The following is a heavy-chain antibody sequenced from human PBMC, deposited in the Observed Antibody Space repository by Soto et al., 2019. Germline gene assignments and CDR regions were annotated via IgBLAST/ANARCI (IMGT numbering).Heavy chain of an antibody. J-gene: IGHJ6*02. D-gene: IGHD3-3*01. CDR2: ISGTDGYT. CDR3: ARSNSVIIPVPYYGMDV. V-gene: IGHV1-18*01. Sequence: QVQLVQSGAEVKKPGASLKVSCKASGYIFTSYGISWVRQAPGQGPEWMGWISGTDGYTNSAEKFQDRVTMTTDTSTSTAYMELWGLRSDATAVYYCARSNSVIIPVPYYGMDVWGQGTTVTVSS. CDR1: GYIFTSYG.